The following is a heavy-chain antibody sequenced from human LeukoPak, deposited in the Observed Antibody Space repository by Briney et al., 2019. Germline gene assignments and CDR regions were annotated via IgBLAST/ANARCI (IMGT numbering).Heavy chain of an antibody. J-gene: IGHJ4*02. D-gene: IGHD4-17*01. CDR3: ARHGRDGDYVAY. Sequence: KTSETLSLTCTVSGGSISSSSYYWGWIRQPPGKGLEWIGSIYYSGSTYYNPSLKSRVTISVDTSKNQFSRKLSSVTAADTAVYYCARHGRDGDYVAYWGQGTLVTVSS. CDR1: GGSISSSSYY. V-gene: IGHV4-39*01. CDR2: IYYSGST.